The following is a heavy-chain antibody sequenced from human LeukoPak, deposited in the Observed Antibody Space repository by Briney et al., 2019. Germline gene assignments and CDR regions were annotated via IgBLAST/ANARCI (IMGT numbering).Heavy chain of an antibody. V-gene: IGHV3-30*03. D-gene: IGHD1-26*01. Sequence: GGSLRLSRAASGSTFSSYDMHWVRPAPGKGLEWVSLISYDGSNKYYADSVKGRFTISRDNSKNKLYLQMNSLRAEDTAIYYCSGKAFDIWGQGTMVTVS. J-gene: IGHJ3*02. CDR3: SGKAFDI. CDR2: ISYDGSNK. CDR1: GSTFSSYD.